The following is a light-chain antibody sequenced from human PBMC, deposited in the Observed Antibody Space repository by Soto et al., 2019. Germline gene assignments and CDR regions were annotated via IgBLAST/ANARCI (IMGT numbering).Light chain of an antibody. J-gene: IGLJ3*02. CDR1: SSNIGSNY. CDR3: QAYYSNLRGPV. V-gene: IGLV1-47*02. CDR2: NNN. Sequence: QSVLTQPPSASATPGQMVTISCSGSSSNIGSNYVYWYQQLHGTAPKLLILNNNQRPSGVPDRFSGSKSGTSASLAITGRQAEDEADYYCQAYYSNLRGPVFGGGTKLTVL.